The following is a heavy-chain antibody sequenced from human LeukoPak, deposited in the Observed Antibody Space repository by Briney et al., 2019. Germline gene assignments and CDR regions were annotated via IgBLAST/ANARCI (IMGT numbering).Heavy chain of an antibody. CDR1: GGSFNSGRFF. Sequence: SQTLSLTCTVSGGSFNSGRFFWTWIRQPAGQPAGKGLEWIGRIYTTGRTTYNPSLESRVTISADMSKNQFSLQLTSVTAADTGVYYCPRAYYWVDSWGQGVLVSVSS. J-gene: IGHJ5*01. V-gene: IGHV4-61*02. CDR2: IYTTGRT. CDR3: PRAYYWVDS. D-gene: IGHD2-21*01.